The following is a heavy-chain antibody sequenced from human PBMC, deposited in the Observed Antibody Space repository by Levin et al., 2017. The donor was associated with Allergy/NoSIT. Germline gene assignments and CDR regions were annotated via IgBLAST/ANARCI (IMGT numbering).Heavy chain of an antibody. J-gene: IGHJ1*01. Sequence: SQTLSLTCTVSGGSVRSHTYFWGWIRQPPGKGLEWIGSIYYSGSIFYNPSLRSRLTISIDTSKNYFSLNLRSVTAADTAVYYCVSGYCTSSGCYWDYFPHWGQGTLVTVSS. CDR2: IYYSGSI. D-gene: IGHD2-2*03. V-gene: IGHV4-39*02. CDR1: GGSVRSHTYF. CDR3: VSGYCTSSGCYWDYFPH.